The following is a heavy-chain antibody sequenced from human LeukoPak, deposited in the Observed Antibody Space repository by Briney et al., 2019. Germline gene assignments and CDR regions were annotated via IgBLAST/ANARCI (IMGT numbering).Heavy chain of an antibody. CDR2: INPNSGGT. D-gene: IGHD6-19*01. Sequence: ASVKVSCKASGYTFTGYYMHWVRQAPGQGLEWMGWINPNSGGTNYAQKFQGRVTMTRDTSISTAYMELSRLRSDDTAVYYCARGAPLRGQWLVDYWGQGTLVTVSS. CDR1: GYTFTGYY. J-gene: IGHJ4*02. CDR3: ARGAPLRGQWLVDY. V-gene: IGHV1-2*02.